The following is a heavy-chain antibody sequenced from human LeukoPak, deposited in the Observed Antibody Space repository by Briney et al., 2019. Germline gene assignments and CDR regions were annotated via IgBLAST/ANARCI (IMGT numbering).Heavy chain of an antibody. V-gene: IGHV3-30*18. D-gene: IGHD6-13*01. Sequence: GWSLRLSCAASGFTFSSHGMHWVRQAPGKALEWVADISYDGSNKYYADSVKGRFTISRDNSKNTLYLQMNSLRAEDTAVYYCAKEGYSSSWYWGDSYYYGMDVWGKGTTVTVSS. J-gene: IGHJ6*04. CDR2: ISYDGSNK. CDR1: GFTFSSHG. CDR3: AKEGYSSSWYWGDSYYYGMDV.